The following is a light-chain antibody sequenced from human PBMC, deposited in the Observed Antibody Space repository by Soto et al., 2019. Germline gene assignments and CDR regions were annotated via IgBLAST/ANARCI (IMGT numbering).Light chain of an antibody. CDR2: GAS. V-gene: IGKV3-15*01. CDR3: QQYHNWPPQYT. J-gene: IGKJ2*01. CDR1: QSVASN. Sequence: EIVMTQSPASLSVSPGDGATLSCRASQSVASNVAWYQQKPGQGPRLLIHGASTRAVGVPARFSGSGSGTDCTLTIRILQSEDFAVYYCQQYHNWPPQYTFGQGTKLQI.